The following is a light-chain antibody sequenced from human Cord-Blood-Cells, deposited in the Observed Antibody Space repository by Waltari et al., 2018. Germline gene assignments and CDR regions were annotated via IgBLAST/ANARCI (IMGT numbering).Light chain of an antibody. Sequence: EIVMTQSPATLSVSPGERATLSCRASQSVSSNLAWYQQKPGQAPRLLIYGASTRSTGIPARFSGSGSGTEFTLTISSLQSEDFAVYYCKQYNNWPYTFGQVTKLEIK. CDR2: GAS. CDR3: KQYNNWPYT. V-gene: IGKV3-15*01. CDR1: QSVSSN. J-gene: IGKJ2*01.